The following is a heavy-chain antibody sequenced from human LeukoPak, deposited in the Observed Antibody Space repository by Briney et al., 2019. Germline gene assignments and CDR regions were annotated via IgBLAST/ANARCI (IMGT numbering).Heavy chain of an antibody. CDR1: GFTFSSYA. V-gene: IGHV3-64*01. Sequence: PGGSLRLSCAASGFTFSSYAMHWVRQAPGKGLEYVSAISSNGGSTYYANSVKGRFTISRDNSKNTLYLQMGSLRAEDMAVYYCARAALMYYYDSSGYYSGSSAFGIWGQGTMVTVSS. CDR2: ISSNGGST. J-gene: IGHJ3*02. CDR3: ARAALMYYYDSSGYYSGSSAFGI. D-gene: IGHD3-22*01.